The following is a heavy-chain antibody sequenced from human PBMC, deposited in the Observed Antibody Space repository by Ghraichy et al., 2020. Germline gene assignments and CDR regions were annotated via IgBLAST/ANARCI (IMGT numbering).Heavy chain of an antibody. V-gene: IGHV4-61*01. CDR3: ARVGDGLDY. CDR1: GGSVSSGSDY. D-gene: IGHD4-17*01. CDR2: VYYSGST. Sequence: SETLSLTCTVSGGSVSSGSDYWSWIRQPPGKGLEWIGHVYYSGSTNYSPSLKSRVTISVDTSKNQFSLKLSSLTAADTAVYYCARVGDGLDYWGQGTLVTVSS. J-gene: IGHJ4*02.